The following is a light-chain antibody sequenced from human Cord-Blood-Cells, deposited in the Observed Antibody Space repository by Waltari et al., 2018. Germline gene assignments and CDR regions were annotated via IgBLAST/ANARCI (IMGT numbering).Light chain of an antibody. CDR2: DAS. Sequence: DIQMTQSPSTLSASVGDRATITSRASQSISSWLAWYQQKPGKAPKLLIYDASSLESGVPSRFRGSGSGTEFTLTISSLQPDDFATYYCQQYNSYSVYTFGQGTKLEIK. J-gene: IGKJ2*01. CDR1: QSISSW. CDR3: QQYNSYSVYT. V-gene: IGKV1-5*01.